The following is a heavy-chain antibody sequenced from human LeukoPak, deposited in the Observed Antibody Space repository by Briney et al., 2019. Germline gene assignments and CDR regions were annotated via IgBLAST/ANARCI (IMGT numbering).Heavy chain of an antibody. V-gene: IGHV4-31*03. D-gene: IGHD3-10*01. CDR2: IYYSGST. CDR3: ARGHVLHMVRGSRSLGYFDL. CDR1: GGSITSGGYY. J-gene: IGHJ2*01. Sequence: PSETLSLTCTVSGGSITSGGYYWSWIRQHPGKGLEWIGYIYYSGSTYYNPSLKSRVTISVDTSNNQFSLKLSSVTAADTAVYYCARGHVLHMVRGSRSLGYFDLWGRGTLVTVSS.